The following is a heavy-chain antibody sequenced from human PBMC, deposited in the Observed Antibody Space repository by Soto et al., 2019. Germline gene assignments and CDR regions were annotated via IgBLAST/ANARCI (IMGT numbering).Heavy chain of an antibody. J-gene: IGHJ5*02. CDR3: ARAHDYSIFNWFDP. D-gene: IGHD4-4*01. CDR1: GFPLTNQG. Sequence: GGSLRLSCEVSGFPLTNQGVHWVRQSPGKGLEWVAVISYDGSNKYYADSVKGRFTISRDNSKNTLYLQMNSLRAEDTAVYYCARAHDYSIFNWFDPWGQGTIVTVSS. V-gene: IGHV3-30*19. CDR2: ISYDGSNK.